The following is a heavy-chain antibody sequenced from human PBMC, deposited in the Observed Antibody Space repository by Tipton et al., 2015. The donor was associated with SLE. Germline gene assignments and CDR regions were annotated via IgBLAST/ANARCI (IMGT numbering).Heavy chain of an antibody. CDR3: ARNRVGARLGYYFDY. V-gene: IGHV3-30*02. D-gene: IGHD1-26*01. J-gene: IGHJ4*02. Sequence: SLRLSCAASGFTFSSYGMHWVRQAPGKGLEWVAFIRYDGSNKYYADSVKGRFTISRDNSKNTLYLQMNSLRAEDTAVYYCARNRVGARLGYYFDYWGQGTLVTVSS. CDR2: IRYDGSNK. CDR1: GFTFSSYG.